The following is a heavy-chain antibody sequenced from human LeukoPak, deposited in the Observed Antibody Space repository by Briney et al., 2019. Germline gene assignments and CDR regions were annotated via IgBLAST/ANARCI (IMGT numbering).Heavy chain of an antibody. J-gene: IGHJ4*02. V-gene: IGHV4-59*12. Sequence: TVSGGSISSYYWSWIRQPPGKGLEGIGFIAYTGSTNYNPSLKSRVTISVDTSKNQFSLKLSSVTAADTAVYYCARDRLGDFWSGYYFDYWGQGTLVTVSS. CDR1: TVSGGSISSYY. CDR3: ARDRLGDFWSGYYFDY. D-gene: IGHD3-3*01. CDR2: IAYTGST.